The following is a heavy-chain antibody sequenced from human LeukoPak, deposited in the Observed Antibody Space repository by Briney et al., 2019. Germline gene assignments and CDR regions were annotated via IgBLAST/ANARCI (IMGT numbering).Heavy chain of an antibody. J-gene: IGHJ6*03. Sequence: GGSLRLPCAASGSTFSSFAMTWVRQAPGKGLEWLPTVSGSAGRTDYADPVKGRFTISRDNLKNTLYLQMNGLRAEDTAVYYCAKNRGHCVDGVCHNYYYMDVWGRGTTVTVSS. D-gene: IGHD2-8*02. CDR3: AKNRGHCVDGVCHNYYYMDV. V-gene: IGHV3-23*01. CDR2: VSGSAGRT. CDR1: GSTFSSFA.